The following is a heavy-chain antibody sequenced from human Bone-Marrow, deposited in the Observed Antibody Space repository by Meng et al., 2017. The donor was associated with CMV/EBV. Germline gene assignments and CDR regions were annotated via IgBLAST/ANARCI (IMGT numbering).Heavy chain of an antibody. CDR1: GFTFSSYW. CDR2: INSDGSST. V-gene: IGHV3-74*01. D-gene: IGHD6-13*01. J-gene: IGHJ4*02. Sequence: GESLKISCAASGFTFSSYWMHWVRQAPGKGLVWVSRINSDGSSTSYADSVKGRFTISRDNAKNTLYLQMNSLRAEDTAVYYCAKNPAAAGKIGSDYWGQGTLVTVSS. CDR3: AKNPAAAGKIGSDY.